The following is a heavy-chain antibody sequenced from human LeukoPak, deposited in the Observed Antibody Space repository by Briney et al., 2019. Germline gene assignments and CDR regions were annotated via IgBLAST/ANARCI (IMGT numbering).Heavy chain of an antibody. D-gene: IGHD3-9*01. CDR3: AREGNQISTGYPRNFDH. Sequence: PSETLSLTCSISGASITDDDFYWSWIRQSPGKGLERIGYIFDTESTFYNPSVRSRVTISLDTSKNQFSLELTSVTPADTAFYYCAREGNQISTGYPRNFDHWGQGILVTVSS. V-gene: IGHV4-61*08. J-gene: IGHJ4*02. CDR2: IFDTEST. CDR1: GASITDDDFY.